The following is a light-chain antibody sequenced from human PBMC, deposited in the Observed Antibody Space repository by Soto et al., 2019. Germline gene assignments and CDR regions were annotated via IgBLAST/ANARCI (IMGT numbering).Light chain of an antibody. J-gene: IGKJ3*01. CDR3: QQYNSWPFT. Sequence: IVMTQSPATLSVSPGERATLSCRASQSVSSDLAWYQQKPGQAPRLLIYEASIRATGIAARFSGSASGTEFTLTISSLQSEDSAVYWCQQYNSWPFTFGPGTKVEFK. CDR1: QSVSSD. CDR2: EAS. V-gene: IGKV3-15*01.